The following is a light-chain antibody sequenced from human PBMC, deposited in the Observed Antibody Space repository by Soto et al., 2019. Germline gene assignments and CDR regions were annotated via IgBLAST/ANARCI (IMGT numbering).Light chain of an antibody. CDR1: QSVRSRY. CDR3: QQYDSSAPWT. CDR2: GAS. J-gene: IGKJ1*01. Sequence: EIVLTQSPGTLSLSPGERATLSCRASQSVRSRYLAWYQQKPGQAPRLLIYGASSRATGIPDRFSGSGSGTDFTRTISRLEPEDFAVYYCQQYDSSAPWTFGQGTKVDIK. V-gene: IGKV3-20*01.